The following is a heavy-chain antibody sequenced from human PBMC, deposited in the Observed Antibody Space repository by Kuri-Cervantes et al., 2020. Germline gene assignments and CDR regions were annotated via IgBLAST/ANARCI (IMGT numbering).Heavy chain of an antibody. J-gene: IGHJ4*02. CDR3: VKDFVDTAMVYYFDY. Sequence: GESLKISCAASGFTFSSYGMHWVRQAPGKGLEWVAVISYDGSNKYYADSVKGRFTISRDNSKNTLYLQMNSLRAEDTAVYYCVKDFVDTAMVYYFDYWGQGTLVTVSS. CDR1: GFTFSSYG. D-gene: IGHD5-18*01. CDR2: ISYDGSNK. V-gene: IGHV3-30*18.